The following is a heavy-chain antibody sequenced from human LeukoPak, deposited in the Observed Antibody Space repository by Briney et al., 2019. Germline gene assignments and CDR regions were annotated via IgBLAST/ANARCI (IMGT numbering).Heavy chain of an antibody. Sequence: PSETLSLTCAVYGGSFSGYYWSWIRQPPGKGLEWIGEINHSGSTNYNPSLKSRVTISVDTSKNQFSLKLSSVTAADTAVYYCARGRRTFEYWGQGTLVTVSS. D-gene: IGHD3/OR15-3a*01. CDR1: GGSFSGYY. J-gene: IGHJ4*02. V-gene: IGHV4-34*01. CDR2: INHSGST. CDR3: ARGRRTFEY.